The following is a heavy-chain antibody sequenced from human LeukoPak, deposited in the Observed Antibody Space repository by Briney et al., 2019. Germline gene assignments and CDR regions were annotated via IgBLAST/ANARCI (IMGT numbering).Heavy chain of an antibody. J-gene: IGHJ5*02. D-gene: IGHD2-15*01. Sequence: PGGSLRLSCAASGFTFSSYWMSWVRQAPGKGLVWVSRVKGDGSSTTYADSVKGRFTISRDNSKNTLYLQMNSLRAEDTAVYYCAKDREGYCSGGSCYPGWFDPWGQGTLVTVSS. CDR2: VKGDGSST. CDR1: GFTFSSYW. CDR3: AKDREGYCSGGSCYPGWFDP. V-gene: IGHV3-74*01.